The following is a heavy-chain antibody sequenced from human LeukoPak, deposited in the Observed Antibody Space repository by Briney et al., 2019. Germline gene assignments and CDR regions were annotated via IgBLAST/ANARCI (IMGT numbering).Heavy chain of an antibody. D-gene: IGHD3-3*01. CDR1: GGSFTGHH. CDR2: INQSGSS. J-gene: IGHJ4*02. Sequence: PSETLSLTCAVYGGSFTGHHCSWIRQSPGKGLEWIGEINQSGSSNSNPSLKSRVTISVDTSKNQCSLKLNSVTAADTAVYYCARGYYGAPGYWGRGTPVTVSS. V-gene: IGHV4-34*01. CDR3: ARGYYGAPGY.